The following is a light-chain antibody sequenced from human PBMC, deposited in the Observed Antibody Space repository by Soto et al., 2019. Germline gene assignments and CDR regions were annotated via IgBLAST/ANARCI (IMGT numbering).Light chain of an antibody. CDR2: DAS. J-gene: IGKJ4*02. CDR3: QQRSNWLT. V-gene: IGKV3-11*01. CDR1: QSVSRY. Sequence: EIVLTQSPATLSLSPGERATLSCRASQSVSRYLAWYQQKPGQAPRLLIYDASNRATGIPARFSGSGSGTDFTLTISGLEPEDFAVYYCQQRSNWLTFGGGTKVEIK.